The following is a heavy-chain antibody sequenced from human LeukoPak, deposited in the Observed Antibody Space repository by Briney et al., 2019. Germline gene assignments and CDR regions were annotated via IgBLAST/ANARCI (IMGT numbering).Heavy chain of an antibody. J-gene: IGHJ4*02. V-gene: IGHV3-23*01. CDR1: RFTFSSYA. CDR2: ISGSGGST. D-gene: IGHD3-10*01. CDR3: AKDLSPRGYKYYFDY. Sequence: GGSLRLSCAAYRFTFSSYAMSWVRQAPGKGLEWVSAISGSGGSTYYADSVKGRFTISRDNSKNTLYLQMNSLRAEDTAVYYCAKDLSPRGYKYYFDYWGQGTLVTVSS.